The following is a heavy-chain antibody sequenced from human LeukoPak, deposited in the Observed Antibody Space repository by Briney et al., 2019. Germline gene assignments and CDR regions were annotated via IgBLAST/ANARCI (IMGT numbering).Heavy chain of an antibody. Sequence: PSETLSLTCTVSGDSISSSSYYWGWIRQPPGKRLEWIGSIYYSGSTYYNPSLKSRVTISVDTSKNQFSLKLSSVTAADTAVYYCARDLRGGVVPAAIYWGQGTLVTVSS. CDR2: IYYSGST. V-gene: IGHV4-39*07. D-gene: IGHD2-2*01. CDR1: GDSISSSSYY. CDR3: ARDLRGGVVPAAIY. J-gene: IGHJ4*02.